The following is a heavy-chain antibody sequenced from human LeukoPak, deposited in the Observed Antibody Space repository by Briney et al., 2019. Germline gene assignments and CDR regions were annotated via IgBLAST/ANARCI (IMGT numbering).Heavy chain of an antibody. CDR3: ARETIAVAGTAYFDY. CDR2: IYYSGST. Sequence: PSETLSLTCTVSGGSISSYYWSWIRQPPGKGLEWIGYIYYSGSTNYNPSLKSRVTISVDTSKNQFSLKLSSVTAADTAVYYCARETIAVAGTAYFDYWGQGTLVTVSS. V-gene: IGHV4-59*12. CDR1: GGSISSYY. J-gene: IGHJ4*02. D-gene: IGHD6-19*01.